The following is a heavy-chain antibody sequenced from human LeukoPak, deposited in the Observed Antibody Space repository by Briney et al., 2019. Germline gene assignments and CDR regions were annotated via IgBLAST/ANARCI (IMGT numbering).Heavy chain of an antibody. CDR2: ISYDGCKT. CDR1: GFTFSNYG. CDR3: ARRFGVAFDI. D-gene: IGHD3-10*01. Sequence: GRSLRPSCAASGFTFSNYGMHWVRQAPGKGLEWVAVISYDGCKTYHADSVKGRFTISRDNSKNTLYLQMNTLRPEDTAVYYCARRFGVAFDIWGQGTMVTVSS. J-gene: IGHJ3*02. V-gene: IGHV3-30*03.